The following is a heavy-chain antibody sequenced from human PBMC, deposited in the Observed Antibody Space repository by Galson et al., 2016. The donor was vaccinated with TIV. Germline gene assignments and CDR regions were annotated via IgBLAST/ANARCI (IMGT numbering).Heavy chain of an antibody. V-gene: IGHV1-18*01. Sequence: QSGAEVKKPGASVKVSCKPSGYNFLDYGITWVRQAPGQGLEYMGWIGPYNGDARYAQRVQGRFTMTTDTSTSTAYMELTSLTSDDTAVYYCARAAGHFASGGYPAYWGQGTLVTVSS. CDR2: IGPYNGDA. D-gene: IGHD1-26*01. CDR1: GYNFLDYG. CDR3: ARAAGHFASGGYPAY. J-gene: IGHJ4*02.